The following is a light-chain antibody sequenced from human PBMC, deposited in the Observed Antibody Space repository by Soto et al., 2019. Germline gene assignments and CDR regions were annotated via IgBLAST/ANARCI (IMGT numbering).Light chain of an antibody. CDR2: EVN. J-gene: IGLJ1*01. Sequence: QSVLTQPASVSGSPGQSITISCTGTSSDIGGYNYVSWYQQHPGKAPKLMIYEVNNRPSGVSSRFSGSKSGNTASLTISGLQAEDEADYYCSSYAGSYTLPYVFGSGTKLTVL. CDR1: SSDIGGYNY. CDR3: SSYAGSYTLPYV. V-gene: IGLV2-14*01.